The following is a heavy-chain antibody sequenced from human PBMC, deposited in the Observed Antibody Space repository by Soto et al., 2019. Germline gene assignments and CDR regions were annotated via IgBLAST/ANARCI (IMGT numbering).Heavy chain of an antibody. V-gene: IGHV3-49*03. CDR3: TRDYYDSSRFSWFDP. CDR2: IRSKAYGGTT. J-gene: IGHJ5*02. Sequence: GGSLRLSCTASGFTFGDYAMSWFRQAPGKGLEWVGFIRSKAYGGTTEYAASVKGRFTISRDDSKSIAYLQMNSLKTEDTAVYYCTRDYYDSSRFSWFDPWGQGTLVTVSS. CDR1: GFTFGDYA. D-gene: IGHD3-22*01.